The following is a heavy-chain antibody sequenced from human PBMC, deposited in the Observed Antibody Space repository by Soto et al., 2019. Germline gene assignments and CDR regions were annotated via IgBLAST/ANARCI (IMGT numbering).Heavy chain of an antibody. CDR2: ISGSGGST. CDR1: AFSFNNYA. CDR3: AKHREWSSISPYDYYGMDV. V-gene: IGHV3-23*01. D-gene: IGHD3-3*02. J-gene: IGHJ6*02. Sequence: EEQLLESGGGLVQPGGSLRLSCAASAFSFNNYAMTWVRQAPGKGLEWVSVISGSGGSTSYGDSVKGRFTISRDNSKNTLYLQMDRLRAEDSAVYYCAKHREWSSISPYDYYGMDVWGQGTTVTVSS.